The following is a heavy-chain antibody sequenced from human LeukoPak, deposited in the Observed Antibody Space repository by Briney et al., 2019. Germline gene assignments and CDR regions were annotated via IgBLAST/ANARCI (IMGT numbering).Heavy chain of an antibody. CDR1: GYTFTGHY. D-gene: IGHD4-17*01. CDR2: ISPNGGGT. V-gene: IGHV1-2*02. J-gene: IGHJ4*02. Sequence: GASVKVSCKASGYTFTGHYMHWVRQAPGQGLEWVGWISPNGGGTSYAQKFQDRVTMTRDTSISTAYMELSRLRSDDTAVYFCARPYGDYTDYFFEYWGQGTLVTVSS. CDR3: ARPYGDYTDYFFEY.